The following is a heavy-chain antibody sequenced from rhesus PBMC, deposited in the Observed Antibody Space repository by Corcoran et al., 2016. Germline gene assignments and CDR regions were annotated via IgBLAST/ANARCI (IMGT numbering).Heavy chain of an antibody. V-gene: IGHV4-173*01. Sequence: QLQLQESGPGLVKPSETLSLTCAVSGGPISSNFWSWSRQPPGKGLEWVGRISGSSRNTDFNPTLKSRVTISRDTSKNQFSLKMSSVTAADTAVYFCARDGGFEYSGYSYYFDYWGQGVLVTVSS. CDR2: ISGSSRNT. CDR3: ARDGGFEYSGYSYYFDY. D-gene: IGHD5-24*01. J-gene: IGHJ4*01. CDR1: GGPISSNF.